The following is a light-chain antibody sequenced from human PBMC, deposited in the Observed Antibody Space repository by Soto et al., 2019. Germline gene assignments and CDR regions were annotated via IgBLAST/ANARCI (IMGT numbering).Light chain of an antibody. J-gene: IGLJ1*01. V-gene: IGLV2-14*03. CDR2: DVS. CDR3: SSYTTSSTLV. CDR1: SSDVGRYNY. Sequence: QSVLTQPASVSGSPGQSITISCTGTSSDVGRYNYVSWYQLHPGKAPKLMIYDVSNRPSGFSSRFSGSKSGNTASLTISGLQAEDEADYCCSSYTTSSTLVFGTGTKVTVL.